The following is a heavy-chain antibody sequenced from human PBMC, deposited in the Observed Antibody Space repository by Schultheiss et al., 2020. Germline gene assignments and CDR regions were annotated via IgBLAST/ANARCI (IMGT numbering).Heavy chain of an antibody. J-gene: IGHJ3*02. CDR3: ARGYYRVAFDI. V-gene: IGHV4-61*02. CDR2: IYTSGST. CDR1: GGSISSGSYY. Sequence: SETLSLTCTVSGGSISSGSYYWSWIRQPAGKGLEWIGRIYTSGSTNYNPSLKSRVTISVDTSKNQFSLKLSSVTAADTAVYYCARGYYRVAFDIWGQGTMVTVSS. D-gene: IGHD2-15*01.